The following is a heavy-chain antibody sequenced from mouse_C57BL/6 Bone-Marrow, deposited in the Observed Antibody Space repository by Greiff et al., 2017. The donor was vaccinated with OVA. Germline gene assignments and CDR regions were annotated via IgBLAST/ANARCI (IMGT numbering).Heavy chain of an antibody. CDR2: IYPGSGST. D-gene: IGHD2-1*01. CDR3: ARNGGLYYGNYLFAY. Sequence: QVQLQQPGAELVKPGASVKMSCKASGYTFTSYWITWVKQRPGQGLEWIGDIYPGSGSTNYNEKFKSKATLTVDTSSSTAYMQLSSLTSEDSAVYYCARNGGLYYGNYLFAYWGQGTLVTVSA. CDR1: GYTFTSYW. V-gene: IGHV1-55*01. J-gene: IGHJ3*01.